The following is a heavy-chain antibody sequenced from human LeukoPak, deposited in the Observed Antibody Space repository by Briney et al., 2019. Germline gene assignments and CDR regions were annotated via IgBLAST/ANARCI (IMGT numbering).Heavy chain of an antibody. CDR3: AREVWSGYYDYFDY. V-gene: IGHV1-69*05. D-gene: IGHD3-3*01. CDR1: GGTFSSYA. Sequence: SVKVSCKASGGTFSSYAISWVRQAPGQGLEWMGRIIPIFGTANYAQKFQGSVTITTDESTSTAYTELSSLRSEGTAVYYCAREVWSGYYDYFDYWGQGTLVTVSS. J-gene: IGHJ4*02. CDR2: IIPIFGTA.